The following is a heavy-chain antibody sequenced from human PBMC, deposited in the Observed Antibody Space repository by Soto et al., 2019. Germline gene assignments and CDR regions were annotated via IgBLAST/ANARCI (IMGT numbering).Heavy chain of an antibody. CDR2: IYRGGGT. Sequence: GGSLRLSCAGSGLSVSWEYISWVRQPPGKGLEWVSIIYRGGGTYYADSAKGRCIISRDASKNMVFLQVNNLRAEDTAIYYCARRDDSEAFDIWGQGTTVTGS. CDR1: GLSVSWEY. J-gene: IGHJ3*02. D-gene: IGHD5-18*01. CDR3: ARRDDSEAFDI. V-gene: IGHV3-53*01.